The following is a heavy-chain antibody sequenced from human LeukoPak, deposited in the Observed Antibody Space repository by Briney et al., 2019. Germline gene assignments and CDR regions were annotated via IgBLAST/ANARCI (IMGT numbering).Heavy chain of an antibody. CDR2: IYPGDTDI. CDR3: ARLRWFGELVGLYYYMDG. CDR1: GYSFTSYW. J-gene: IGHJ6*03. D-gene: IGHD3-10*01. V-gene: IGHV5-51*01. Sequence: GESLKISCNGSGYSFTSYWIGWVRQMPGKGLEWMGVIYPGDTDIRYSTSFQGQVTISADKSVSTAYLQWSSLKATDTAMYYCARLRWFGELVGLYYYMDGWGKGTTVTISS.